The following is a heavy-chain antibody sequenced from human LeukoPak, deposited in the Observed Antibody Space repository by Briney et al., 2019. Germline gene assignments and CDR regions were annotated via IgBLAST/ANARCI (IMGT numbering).Heavy chain of an antibody. D-gene: IGHD6-19*01. CDR2: ISSGGDTI. V-gene: IGHV3-11*01. CDR1: GFTFSDYY. Sequence: GGSLRLSCAASGFTFSDYYMSWIRQAPGKGLEWVSYISSGGDTIYYADSVKGRFTISRDNAKNSVYLQMNGLRAEDTAVYFCAREMSGSGFRFDPWGQGTLVTVSS. CDR3: AREMSGSGFRFDP. J-gene: IGHJ5*02.